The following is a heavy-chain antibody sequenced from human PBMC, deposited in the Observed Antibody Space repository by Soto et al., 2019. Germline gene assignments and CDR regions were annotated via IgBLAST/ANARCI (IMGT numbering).Heavy chain of an antibody. Sequence: ASVKVSCKPSGYTFTYYGISWVRQAPGQGLEWMGWISTYNGNTNYAQKLQGRVTLTTDTSTSTAYMELRSLTSDDTAVYYCARWEDNGSAAIFDYWGQGTLVTV. CDR2: ISTYNGNT. CDR3: ARWEDNGSAAIFDY. V-gene: IGHV1-18*01. CDR1: GYTFTYYG. D-gene: IGHD2-8*01. J-gene: IGHJ4*02.